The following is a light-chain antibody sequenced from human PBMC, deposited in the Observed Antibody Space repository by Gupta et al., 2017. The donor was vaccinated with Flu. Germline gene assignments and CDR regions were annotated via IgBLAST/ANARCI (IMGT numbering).Light chain of an antibody. CDR1: PGVNTD. CDR3: HQYNISPPA. CDR2: GAS. V-gene: IGKV3-15*01. Sequence: EMVMTQSPATLSVSPGERVTLPCRVNPGVNTDLAWYQKKPGRAPKLLIFGASTRATGVPARFSGRGSGTEFTLTVSSLQSEDFATYFCHQYNISPPAFGQGTEVEIK. J-gene: IGKJ1*01.